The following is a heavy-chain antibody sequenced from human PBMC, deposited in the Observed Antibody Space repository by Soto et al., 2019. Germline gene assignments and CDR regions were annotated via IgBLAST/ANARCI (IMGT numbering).Heavy chain of an antibody. CDR3: ARRTSSWSFDY. CDR1: GFTFSSYA. J-gene: IGHJ4*02. CDR2: ISGSGGST. Sequence: EVQLLESGGGLVQPGGSLRLSCAASGFTFSSYAMSWVRQAPGKGLEWVSAISGSGGSTYYADSVKGRFTFSRDNSKNTLSLQMNSLRAEDTAVYYCARRTSSWSFDYWGQRTLVTVSS. V-gene: IGHV3-23*01. D-gene: IGHD6-13*01.